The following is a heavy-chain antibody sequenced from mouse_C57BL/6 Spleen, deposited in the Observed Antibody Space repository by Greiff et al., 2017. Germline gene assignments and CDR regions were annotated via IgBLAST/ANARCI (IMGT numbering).Heavy chain of an antibody. Sequence: EVMLVESGGGLVQPGGSMKLSCAASGFTFSDAWMDWVRQSPEKGLEWVAEIRNKANNHATYYAESVKGRFTISRDDSKSSVYLQMNSLRAEDTGIYYCTRSYYDYDEGAYYAMDYWGQGTSVTVSS. CDR3: TRSYYDYDEGAYYAMDY. CDR2: IRNKANNHAT. D-gene: IGHD2-4*01. CDR1: GFTFSDAW. V-gene: IGHV6-6*01. J-gene: IGHJ4*01.